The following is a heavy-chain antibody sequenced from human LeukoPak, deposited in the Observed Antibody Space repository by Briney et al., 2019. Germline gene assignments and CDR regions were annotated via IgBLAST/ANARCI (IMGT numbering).Heavy chain of an antibody. V-gene: IGHV1-24*01. CDR3: ATPDTGDVLTARDAFDV. CDR1: GNTLAELD. D-gene: IGHD2-21*02. J-gene: IGHJ3*01. Sequence: GASVKVSFKVSGNTLAELDVHWVRQPPGKGLGWMGGVYPGDGQTIDGQNLQGKVTMTDDTCTDQDYMDLSSLSSEDSAVYYCATPDTGDVLTARDAFDVWGVGTLVTVS. CDR2: VYPGDGQT.